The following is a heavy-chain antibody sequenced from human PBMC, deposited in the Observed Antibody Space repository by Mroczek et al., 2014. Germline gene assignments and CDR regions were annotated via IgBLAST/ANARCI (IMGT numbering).Heavy chain of an antibody. Sequence: QVQLQESGSGLVKPSQTLSLTCAVSGGSISSGGYSWSWIRQPPGKGLEWIGYIYHSGSTYYNPSLKSRVTISVDRSKNQFSLKLSSVTAADTAVYYCARDMQSTGAFDIWGQGTMVTVSS. CDR1: GGSISSGGYS. CDR2: IYHSGST. V-gene: IGHV4-30-2*01. J-gene: IGHJ3*02. D-gene: IGHD4-17*01. CDR3: ARDMQSTGAFDI.